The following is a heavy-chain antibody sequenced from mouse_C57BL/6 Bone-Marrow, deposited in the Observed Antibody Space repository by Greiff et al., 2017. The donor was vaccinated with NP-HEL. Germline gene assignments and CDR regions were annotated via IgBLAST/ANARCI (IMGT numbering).Heavy chain of an antibody. D-gene: IGHD2-2*01. CDR3: ARSLFYYGYVLYAMDY. V-gene: IGHV7-3*01. CDR2: IRNKANGYTT. CDR1: GFTFTDYY. J-gene: IGHJ4*01. Sequence: EVNVVESGGGLVQPGGSLSLSCAASGFTFTDYYMSWVRQPPGKALEWLGFIRNKANGYTTEYSASVKGRFTISRDNSQSILYLQMNALRAEDSATYYCARSLFYYGYVLYAMDYWGQGTSVTVSS.